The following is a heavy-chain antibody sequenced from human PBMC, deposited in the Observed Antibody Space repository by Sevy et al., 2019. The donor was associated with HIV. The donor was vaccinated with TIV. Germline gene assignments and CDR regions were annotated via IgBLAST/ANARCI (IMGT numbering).Heavy chain of an antibody. CDR2: IYSGGST. Sequence: GGSLRLSCAASGFTVSSNYMSWVRQAPGKGLEWVSVIYSGGSTYYADPGKGRSTISRDNSKNKLYIQMNSLIAEDTAVYYCARDANSGMVRLDYDFWSGYPARSDGMDVWGQGTTVTVSS. J-gene: IGHJ6*02. CDR1: GFTVSSNY. CDR3: ARDANSGMVRLDYDFWSGYPARSDGMDV. V-gene: IGHV3-53*01. D-gene: IGHD3-3*01.